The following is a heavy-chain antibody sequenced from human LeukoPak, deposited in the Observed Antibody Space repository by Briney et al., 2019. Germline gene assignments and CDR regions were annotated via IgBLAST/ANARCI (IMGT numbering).Heavy chain of an antibody. CDR2: IYYSGST. J-gene: IGHJ5*02. Sequence: PSETLSLTCTVSGGSISSYYWSWIRQPPGKGLKWIGSIYYSGSTYYNPSLKSRVTISVDTSKNQFSLKLSSVTAADTAVYYCARTVVVVAATAKSFDPWGQGTLVTVSS. D-gene: IGHD2-15*01. CDR1: GGSISSYY. CDR3: ARTVVVVAATAKSFDP. V-gene: IGHV4-39*07.